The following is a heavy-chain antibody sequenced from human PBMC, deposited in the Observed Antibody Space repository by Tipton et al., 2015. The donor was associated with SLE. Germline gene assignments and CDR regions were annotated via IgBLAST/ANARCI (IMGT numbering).Heavy chain of an antibody. J-gene: IGHJ2*01. CDR3: ARRATHWEYFDL. CDR1: GYLFTNFW. Sequence: QLVQSGAEGKKPWESLKISCKGSGYLFTNFWIAWVRQMPGRGLEWMGIIYPGDSDTRYSPSFQGQVTISAAKSISTAYLQWSSLKASDSAMYYCARRATHWEYFDLWGRGILVTVSS. CDR2: IYPGDSDT. V-gene: IGHV5-51*03. D-gene: IGHD5-12*01.